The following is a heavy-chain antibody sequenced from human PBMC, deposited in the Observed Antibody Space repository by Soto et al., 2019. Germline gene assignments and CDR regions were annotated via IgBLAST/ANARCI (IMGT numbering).Heavy chain of an antibody. Sequence: ESGPTLVNPTQTLTLTCTFSGFSLSTSGVGVGWIRQPPGKALEWLALIYWDDDKRYSPSLKSRLTITKDTSKNQVVLTMTNMDPVDTATYYCAHFCSGGSCYLGYYFDYWGQGTLVTVSS. V-gene: IGHV2-5*02. CDR2: IYWDDDK. J-gene: IGHJ4*02. CDR3: AHFCSGGSCYLGYYFDY. D-gene: IGHD2-15*01. CDR1: GFSLSTSGVG.